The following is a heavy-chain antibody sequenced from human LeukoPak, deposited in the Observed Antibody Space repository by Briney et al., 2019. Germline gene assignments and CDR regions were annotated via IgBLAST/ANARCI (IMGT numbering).Heavy chain of an antibody. CDR2: ISYDGSNK. CDR3: ARDKGFCTITSCPYIGGSDY. CDR1: GFTFSSYA. Sequence: GGSLRLSCAASGFTFSSYAMHWVRQAPGKGLEWVSVISYDGSNKYYADSVKGRFTISRDNSKNTLFLQMNSLRAEDTAVYYCARDKGFCTITSCPYIGGSDYWGQGTLVTVSS. D-gene: IGHD2-2*01. J-gene: IGHJ4*02. V-gene: IGHV3-30-3*01.